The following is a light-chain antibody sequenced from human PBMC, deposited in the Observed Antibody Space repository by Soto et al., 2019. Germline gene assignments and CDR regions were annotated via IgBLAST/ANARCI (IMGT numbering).Light chain of an antibody. J-gene: IGKJ4*01. Sequence: DIQMTQSPSSVSASVGDRVTITCRASQGISSWLGWYQQKPGKAPKLLIYAAYSLQSGVPSRFSGSGSGKDFTLTISSMQPEEFATYYCQQANSCPLPFGGGTKVEI. CDR1: QGISSW. CDR2: AAY. CDR3: QQANSCPLP. V-gene: IGKV1D-12*01.